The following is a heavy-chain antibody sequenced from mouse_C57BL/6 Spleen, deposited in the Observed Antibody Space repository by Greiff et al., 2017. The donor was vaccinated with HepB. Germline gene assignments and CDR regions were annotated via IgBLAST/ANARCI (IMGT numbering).Heavy chain of an antibody. D-gene: IGHD1-1*01. CDR2: ISYDGSN. Sequence: VQLKESGPGLVKPSQSLSLTCSVTGYSITSGYYWNWIRQFPGNKLEWMGYISYDGSNNYNPSLKNRISITRDTSKNQFFLKLNSVTTEDTATYYCARGYYGSRSGWYFDVWGTGTTVTVSS. V-gene: IGHV3-6*01. CDR3: ARGYYGSRSGWYFDV. CDR1: GYSITSGYY. J-gene: IGHJ1*03.